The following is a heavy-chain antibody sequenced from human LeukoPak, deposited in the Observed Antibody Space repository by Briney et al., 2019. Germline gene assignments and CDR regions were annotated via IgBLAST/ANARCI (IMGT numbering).Heavy chain of an antibody. CDR3: ARDIPFMITFGGVIVIPPSEYNWFDP. V-gene: IGHV1-18*01. CDR2: ISAYNGNT. Sequence: GASVKVSCKASGYTFTSYGISWVRQAPGQGLEWMGWISAYNGNTNYAQKLQGRVTMTTDTSTSTAYMELRSLRSDDTAVYYCARDIPFMITFGGVIVIPPSEYNWFDPWGQGTLVTVSS. CDR1: GYTFTSYG. D-gene: IGHD3-16*02. J-gene: IGHJ5*02.